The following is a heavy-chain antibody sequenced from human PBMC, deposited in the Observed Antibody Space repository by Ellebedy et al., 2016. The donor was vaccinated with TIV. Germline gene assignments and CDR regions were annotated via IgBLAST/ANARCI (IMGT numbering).Heavy chain of an antibody. CDR3: ARERGAYNSDGSGYTETYNHYYGMDV. V-gene: IGHV2-70*01. D-gene: IGHD3-22*01. CDR1: GFSLSTRGMC. J-gene: IGHJ6*02. Sequence: SGPTLVKPTQTLTLTCTFSGFSLSTRGMCVSWIRQPPGKALEWLALIDWDDDKYYSTSLETRLTISKDTSRNQVVLTMTNMDPVDTATYYCARERGAYNSDGSGYTETYNHYYGMDVWGQGTAVTVSS. CDR2: IDWDDDK.